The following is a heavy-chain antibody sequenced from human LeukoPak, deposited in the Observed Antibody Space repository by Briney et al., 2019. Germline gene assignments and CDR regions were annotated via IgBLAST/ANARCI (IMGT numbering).Heavy chain of an antibody. D-gene: IGHD3-22*01. Sequence: GGSLRLSCAASGFTFRSYGMHWVRQAPGKGLEWVAFIWYDGSNKYYADSVKGRLTISRDNSKNTLYLQMNSLRAEDTAVYYCAGSYDTSGFFDYWGQGTLVTVSS. V-gene: IGHV3-30*02. CDR3: AGSYDTSGFFDY. CDR1: GFTFRSYG. CDR2: IWYDGSNK. J-gene: IGHJ4*02.